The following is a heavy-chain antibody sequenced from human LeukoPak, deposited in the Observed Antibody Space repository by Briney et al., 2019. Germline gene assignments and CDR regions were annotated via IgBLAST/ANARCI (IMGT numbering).Heavy chain of an antibody. V-gene: IGHV3-30*02. D-gene: IGHD3-10*01. CDR3: AREHYGSGSYHGY. CDR2: IRYDGSNK. CDR1: GFTFSSYG. J-gene: IGHJ4*02. Sequence: GGSLRLSCAASGFTFSSYGMHWVRQAPGKGLEWVAFIRYDGSNKYYADSVKGRFTISRDNSKNTLYLQMNSLRAEDTAVYYCAREHYGSGSYHGYWGQGTLVTVSS.